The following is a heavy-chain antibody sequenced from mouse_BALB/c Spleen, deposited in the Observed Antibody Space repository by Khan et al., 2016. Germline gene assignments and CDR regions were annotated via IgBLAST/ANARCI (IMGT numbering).Heavy chain of an antibody. Sequence: VQLKESGPGLVKPSQSLSLTCTVTGYSITSDYAWNWIRQFPGNKLEWMGYISYSGSTRYNPSLKSRNSINRDTSKNQFFLQLNSVTTDDTATYYCARSEFYDLYAIDYWGQGTSVTVSS. J-gene: IGHJ4*01. D-gene: IGHD2-3*01. CDR1: GYSITSDYA. CDR3: ARSEFYDLYAIDY. V-gene: IGHV3-2*02. CDR2: ISYSGST.